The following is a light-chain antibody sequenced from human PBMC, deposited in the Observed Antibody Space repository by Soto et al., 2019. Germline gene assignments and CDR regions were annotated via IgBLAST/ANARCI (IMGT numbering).Light chain of an antibody. J-gene: IGLJ2*01. CDR2: EVS. Sequence: QSALTQPPSASGSPGQSVTISCTGTSSDIGSYNHVSWYQQHPGKAPKLMIYEVSKRPSGVPDRFSGSKSGNTAFLTVSGLQAEDEADYYCSSFAGSTVVFGGGTKLTVL. V-gene: IGLV2-8*01. CDR1: SSDIGSYNH. CDR3: SSFAGSTVV.